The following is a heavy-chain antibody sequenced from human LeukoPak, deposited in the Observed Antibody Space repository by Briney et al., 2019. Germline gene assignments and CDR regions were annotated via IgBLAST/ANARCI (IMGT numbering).Heavy chain of an antibody. CDR1: GVTFSSYA. J-gene: IGHJ4*02. CDR3: ARTYYDILTGYNPYFDY. D-gene: IGHD3-9*01. V-gene: IGHV3-23*01. Sequence: GGSLRLSCAASGVTFSSYAMSWVRQAPGKGLEWVSAICGSGGSTYYADSVKGRFTISRDNSKNTLYLQMNTLRAEDTAVYYCARTYYDILTGYNPYFDYWGQGTLVTVSS. CDR2: ICGSGGST.